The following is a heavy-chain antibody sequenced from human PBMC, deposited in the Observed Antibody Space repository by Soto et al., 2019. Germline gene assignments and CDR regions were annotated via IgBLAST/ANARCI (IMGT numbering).Heavy chain of an antibody. Sequence: ASVKVSCKASGYTFSSYAMHWVRQAPGQRLEWMGWINAGYGNTKSSQKFQDRVTISRDTSASTAYMELTSLRSEDTAVYYCARDTGDGTFDFRRQGTLFPVSP. J-gene: IGHJ4*02. CDR3: ARDTGDGTFDF. D-gene: IGHD7-27*01. CDR1: GYTFSSYA. CDR2: INAGYGNT. V-gene: IGHV1-3*01.